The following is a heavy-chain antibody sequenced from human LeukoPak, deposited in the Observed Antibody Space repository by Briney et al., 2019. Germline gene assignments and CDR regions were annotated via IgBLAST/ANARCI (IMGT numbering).Heavy chain of an antibody. Sequence: SGGSLRLSCAASGFIFSTYRMNWVRQAPGKGLEWVSKITSTSSTIYYADSVKGRFTISRDNAKNSLYLQMYSLRAEDTAVYYCARDYGSGGYYNAFDYWGQGTLVTVSS. J-gene: IGHJ4*02. CDR2: ITSTSSTI. CDR1: GFIFSTYR. D-gene: IGHD3-10*01. CDR3: ARDYGSGGYYNAFDY. V-gene: IGHV3-48*01.